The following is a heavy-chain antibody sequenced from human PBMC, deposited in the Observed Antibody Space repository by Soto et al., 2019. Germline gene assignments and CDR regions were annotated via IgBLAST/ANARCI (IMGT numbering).Heavy chain of an antibody. CDR1: GYTFTSYV. Sequence: ASVKVSCKASGYTFTSYVISWVRQAPGQGLEWRGWISAYNGNTNYAQKLQGRVTMTTDTSKSTADMGLRRMRSDDTAVYYGARDLSHLTDPYDFWNGYYGYYYYGMDVGGQGTTVTVYS. CDR2: ISAYNGNT. D-gene: IGHD3-3*01. V-gene: IGHV1-18*04. J-gene: IGHJ6*02. CDR3: ARDLSHLTDPYDFWNGYYGYYYYGMDV.